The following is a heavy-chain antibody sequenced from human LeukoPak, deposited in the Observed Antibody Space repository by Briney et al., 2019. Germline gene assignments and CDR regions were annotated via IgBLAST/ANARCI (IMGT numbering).Heavy chain of an antibody. D-gene: IGHD3-16*02. CDR3: ARDRGGYLDY. V-gene: IGHV3-7*01. CDR2: IKEDGSEK. Sequence: GGSLRLSCAVSGVTFSSYWMSWVRQAPGKGLEWVANIKEDGSEKYYVDSVKGRFTISRDNARNSLYLQMNSLRPEDTAVYYCARDRGGYLDYWGQGTLVTVPS. J-gene: IGHJ4*02. CDR1: GVTFSSYW.